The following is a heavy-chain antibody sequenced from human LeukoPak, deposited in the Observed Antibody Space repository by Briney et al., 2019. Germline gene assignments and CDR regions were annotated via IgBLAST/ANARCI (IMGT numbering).Heavy chain of an antibody. J-gene: IGHJ4*02. CDR1: GFTFSSYW. CDR3: ARSGDDYVWGSYRWIDY. CDR2: IKQDGSEK. V-gene: IGHV3-7*01. Sequence: GGSLRLSCAASGFTFSSYWMSRVRQAPGKGLEWVANIKQDGSEKYYVDSVKGRFTISRDNAKNSLYLQMNSLRAEDTAVYYCARSGDDYVWGSYRWIDYWGQGTLVTVSS. D-gene: IGHD3-16*02.